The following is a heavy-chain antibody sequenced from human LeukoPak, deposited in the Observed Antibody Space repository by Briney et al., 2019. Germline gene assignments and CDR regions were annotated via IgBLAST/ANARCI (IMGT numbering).Heavy chain of an antibody. CDR1: GGSINSYY. J-gene: IGHJ4*02. D-gene: IGHD6-13*01. CDR3: ARGGSSSWRIGYYFDY. CDR2: IYSSGDT. V-gene: IGHV4-59*01. Sequence: PSETLSPTCTVSGGSINSYYWNWIRQPPGQGLEWIGFIYSSGDTNYNPSLKSRVAISVDTSKNHFSLKLSSVTAADTAVYYCARGGSSSWRIGYYFDYWGQGTLVTVSS.